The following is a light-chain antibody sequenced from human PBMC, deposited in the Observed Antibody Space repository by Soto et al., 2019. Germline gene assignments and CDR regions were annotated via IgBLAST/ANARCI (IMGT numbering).Light chain of an antibody. Sequence: EIVLTQSPGTLSLSPGERATLSCRASQTVSSSYLSWYQQKPGQAPRLLIYLASSRATGIPDRFTGSGSGTDFTLTISSLQSEDFAVYYGQQYNNWPGTFGQGTKVEIK. J-gene: IGKJ1*01. CDR1: QTVSSSY. CDR2: LAS. V-gene: IGKV3-20*01. CDR3: QQYNNWPGT.